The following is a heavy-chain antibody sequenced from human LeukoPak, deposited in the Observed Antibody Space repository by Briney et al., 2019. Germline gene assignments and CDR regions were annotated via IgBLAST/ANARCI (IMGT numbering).Heavy chain of an antibody. CDR3: ARDGGITIFGVAIRSGAFDI. V-gene: IGHV3-48*03. J-gene: IGHJ3*02. D-gene: IGHD3-3*01. Sequence: GGSLRLSCAASGFTFSSYEMNWVRQAPGKGLEWVSYISSSGSTIYYADSVKGRFTISRDNAKNSLYLQMNSLRAEDTAVYYCARDGGITIFGVAIRSGAFDIWGQGTMVTVSS. CDR1: GFTFSSYE. CDR2: ISSSGSTI.